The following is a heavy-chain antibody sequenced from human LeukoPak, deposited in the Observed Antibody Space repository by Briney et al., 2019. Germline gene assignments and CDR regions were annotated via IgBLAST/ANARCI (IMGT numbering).Heavy chain of an antibody. D-gene: IGHD6-6*01. V-gene: IGHV1-8*01. CDR2: MNPNSGNT. CDR3: ARGRIAARPTLGGYYFDY. J-gene: IGHJ4*02. CDR1: GYTFTSYD. Sequence: ASVKVSCKASGYTFTSYDINWVRQATGQGLEWMGWMNPNSGNTGYAQKFQGRVTMTRNTSISTAYMELRSLRSDDTAVYYCARGRIAARPTLGGYYFDYWGQGTLVTVSS.